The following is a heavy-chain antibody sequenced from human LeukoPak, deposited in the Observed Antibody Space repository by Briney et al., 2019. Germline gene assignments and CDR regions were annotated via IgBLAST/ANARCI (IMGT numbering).Heavy chain of an antibody. CDR1: GGSISSSSYY. CDR2: IYYSGST. CDR3: ATQCVHIVVVPAAIHYYYYGMDV. J-gene: IGHJ6*02. Sequence: PSETLSLTCTVSGGSISSSSYYWGWIRQPPGKGLEWIGSIYYSGSTYYNPSLKSRVTISVDTSKNQFSLKLSSVTAADTAVYYCATQCVHIVVVPAAIHYYYYGMDVWGQGTTVTVSS. D-gene: IGHD2-2*02. V-gene: IGHV4-39*07.